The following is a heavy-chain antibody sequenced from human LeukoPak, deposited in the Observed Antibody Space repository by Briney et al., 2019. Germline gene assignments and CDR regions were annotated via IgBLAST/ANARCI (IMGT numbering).Heavy chain of an antibody. Sequence: SETLSLTCTVSGGSISSYYWSWIRQPAGQGLEWIGRIYSSGSTNYNPSLKSRVTMSVDTSKNQFSLKLTSVTAADTAVYYCARALYCSSTSCFYFDYWGQGTLVTVSS. J-gene: IGHJ4*02. CDR1: GGSISSYY. CDR3: ARALYCSSTSCFYFDY. CDR2: IYSSGST. V-gene: IGHV4-4*07. D-gene: IGHD2-2*01.